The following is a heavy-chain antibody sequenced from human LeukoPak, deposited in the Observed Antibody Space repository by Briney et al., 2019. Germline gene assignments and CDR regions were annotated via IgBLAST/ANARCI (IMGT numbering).Heavy chain of an antibody. Sequence: ASVKVCCKASGYTFTGYYMHWARQAPGQGLEWMGWINPNSGGTNYAQKFQGRVTMTRDTSISTAYMELSRLRSDDTAVYYCARDLRSGTYYYYYYGMDVWGQGTTVTVSS. CDR3: ARDLRSGTYYYYYYGMDV. CDR2: INPNSGGT. D-gene: IGHD6-13*01. J-gene: IGHJ6*02. V-gene: IGHV1-2*02. CDR1: GYTFTGYY.